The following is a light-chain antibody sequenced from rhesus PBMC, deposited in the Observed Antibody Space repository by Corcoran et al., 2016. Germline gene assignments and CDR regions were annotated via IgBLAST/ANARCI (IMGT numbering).Light chain of an antibody. V-gene: IGKV3-24*03. CDR1: QSVSSY. Sequence: EIVMTQSPATLTLSPGERATLSCRASQSVSSYLTWYLQKPGQAPRLLIYGASTRAAASPARLSGSGFVTECTLTISSLEPEDVVMYFCLQRSKWPYSFGQGTKVEIK. CDR2: GAS. CDR3: LQRSKWPYS. J-gene: IGKJ2*01.